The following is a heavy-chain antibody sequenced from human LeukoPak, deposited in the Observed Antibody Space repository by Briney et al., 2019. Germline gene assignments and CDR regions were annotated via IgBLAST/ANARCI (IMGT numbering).Heavy chain of an antibody. CDR3: AKGHRYCTSGNCNSAIDY. D-gene: IGHD2-15*01. Sequence: GGSLRLSCSMSGFTLSHYAMSWVRQAPGKGLEWVATIGGGGGSTDYTDSVKGRFTISRDNSKNTLYLQMSSLGAEDTAVYYCAKGHRYCTSGNCNSAIDYWGQGTLVTVSS. CDR2: IGGGGGST. V-gene: IGHV3-23*01. CDR1: GFTLSHYA. J-gene: IGHJ4*02.